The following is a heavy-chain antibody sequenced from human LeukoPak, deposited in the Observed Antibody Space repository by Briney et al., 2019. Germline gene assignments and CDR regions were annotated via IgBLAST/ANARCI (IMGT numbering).Heavy chain of an antibody. J-gene: IGHJ3*02. D-gene: IGHD2-21*01. CDR3: TTGIPGAEDAFDI. Sequence: GGSLRLSCAASGFTFSNAWMSWVRQAPGKGLEWVGRIKSKTDGGTTDYAAPVKGRFTISRDDSKNTLYLQMNSQKTEDTAVYYCTTGIPGAEDAFDIWGQGTMVTVSS. CDR2: IKSKTDGGTT. V-gene: IGHV3-15*01. CDR1: GFTFSNAW.